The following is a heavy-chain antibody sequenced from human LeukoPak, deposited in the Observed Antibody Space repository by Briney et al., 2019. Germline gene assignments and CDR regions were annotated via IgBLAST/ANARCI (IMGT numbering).Heavy chain of an antibody. Sequence: GGSLRLSCAASGFTVSSNYMSWVRQAPGKVLEWVSVMYSGGSTNHADSVKGRFTISRDNAKNTLYLQMNSLRVEDTAISYCAKDGLAGWLDPWGQGTLVTVSS. CDR3: AKDGLAGWLDP. V-gene: IGHV3-66*01. CDR2: MYSGGST. CDR1: GFTVSSNY. D-gene: IGHD6-6*01. J-gene: IGHJ5*02.